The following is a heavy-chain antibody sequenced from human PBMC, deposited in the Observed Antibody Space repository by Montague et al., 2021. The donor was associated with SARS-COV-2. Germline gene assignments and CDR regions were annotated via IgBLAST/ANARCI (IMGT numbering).Heavy chain of an antibody. Sequence: TLSLTCTVSGGSISSGSYYWGWIRQPAGKGLEWIGRIYTSGSTNYNPSLKSRVTMSVDTSKNQFSLKLNSVTAADTAVYYCARSGDPGTTVTYLYWGQGTLVTVSS. CDR1: GGSISSGSYY. CDR3: ARSGDPGTTVTYLY. V-gene: IGHV4-61*02. CDR2: IYTSGST. D-gene: IGHD4-11*01. J-gene: IGHJ4*02.